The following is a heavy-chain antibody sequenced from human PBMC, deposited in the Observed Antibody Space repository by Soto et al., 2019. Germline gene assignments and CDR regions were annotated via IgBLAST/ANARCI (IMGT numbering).Heavy chain of an antibody. D-gene: IGHD5-12*01. CDR1: GFTFSSYG. CDR3: ARARMVATFDY. J-gene: IGHJ4*02. CDR2: IWYDGSNK. Sequence: QVQLVESGGGVVQPGRSLRLSCAASGFTFSSYGMHWVRQAPGKGLEWVAVIWYDGSNKYYADSVKGRFTISRDNSKNTLYLQMNSLRAEDTAVYYCARARMVATFDYWGQGTLVTVSS. V-gene: IGHV3-33*01.